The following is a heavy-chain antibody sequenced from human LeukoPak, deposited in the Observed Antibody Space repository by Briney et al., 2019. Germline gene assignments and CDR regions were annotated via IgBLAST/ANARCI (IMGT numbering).Heavy chain of an antibody. Sequence: KSGGSLRLSYATSGHTYQTCTNNGVRQAPGKGLEWVSSINGRSNYIYYADSVEGRFTISRDNAKNSLYLQMNSLRVEDTAVYYCAREDGIVVDSSAFYIWGQGTMVTVSS. CDR3: AREDGIVVDSSAFYI. D-gene: IGHD1-26*01. CDR2: INGRSNYI. J-gene: IGHJ3*02. CDR1: GHTYQTCT. V-gene: IGHV3-21*01.